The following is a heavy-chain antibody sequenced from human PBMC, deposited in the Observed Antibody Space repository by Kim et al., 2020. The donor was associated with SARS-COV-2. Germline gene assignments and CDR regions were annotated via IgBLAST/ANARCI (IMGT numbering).Heavy chain of an antibody. CDR3: ARESRGLIVGATNDAFDI. V-gene: IGHV4-39*07. CDR2: IYYSGST. Sequence: SETLSLTCTVSGGSISSSSYYWGWIRQPPGKGLEWIGSIYYSGSTYYNPSLKSRVTISVDTSKNQFSLKLSSVTAADTAGYYCARESRGLIVGATNDAFDIWGQGTMVTVSS. CDR1: GGSISSSSYY. J-gene: IGHJ3*02. D-gene: IGHD1-26*01.